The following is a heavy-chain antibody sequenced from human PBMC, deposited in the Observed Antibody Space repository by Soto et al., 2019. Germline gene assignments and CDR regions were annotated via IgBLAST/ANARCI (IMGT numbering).Heavy chain of an antibody. J-gene: IGHJ5*02. CDR2: IYHSGST. D-gene: IGHD1-1*01. CDR3: ARDQLEGNWFDP. Sequence: QLQLQESGSGLVRPSQTLSLTCAVSGGSISSGGYSWNWIRQRPGKGLEWIGYIYHSGSTLYNPSLKSRVTISVDKSKNQCSLRLTSVTAADTAVYYCARDQLEGNWFDPWGHGTLVTVSS. CDR1: GGSISSGGYS. V-gene: IGHV4-30-2*01.